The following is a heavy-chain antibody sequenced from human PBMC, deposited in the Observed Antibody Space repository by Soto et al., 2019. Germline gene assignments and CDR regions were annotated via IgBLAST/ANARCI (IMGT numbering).Heavy chain of an antibody. D-gene: IGHD2-21*01. Sequence: PGGSLRLSCAASGFTFSSYSMNWVRQAPGKGLEWVSSISSSSSYIYYADSVKGRFTISRDNAKNSLYLQMNSLRAEDTAVYYCARDPPPYCGGDCYGYWGQGTLVTVSS. CDR3: ARDPPPYCGGDCYGY. CDR2: ISSSSSYI. CDR1: GFTFSSYS. V-gene: IGHV3-21*01. J-gene: IGHJ4*02.